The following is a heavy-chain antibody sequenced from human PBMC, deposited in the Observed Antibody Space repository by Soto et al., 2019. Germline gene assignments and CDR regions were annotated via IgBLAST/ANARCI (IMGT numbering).Heavy chain of an antibody. V-gene: IGHV3-30*02. D-gene: IGHD3-10*01. CDR1: GFTFSGYA. CDR3: AKDDSYYYGSHYGMDV. Sequence: PGGSLRLSCAASGFTFSGYAMHWVRQAPGKGLEWVAVIWYDGTNTYYGDSVKGRFTISRDNSKNTLYLQMNSLRAEDTAVYYCAKDDSYYYGSHYGMDVWGQGTTVTVSS. CDR2: IWYDGTNT. J-gene: IGHJ6*02.